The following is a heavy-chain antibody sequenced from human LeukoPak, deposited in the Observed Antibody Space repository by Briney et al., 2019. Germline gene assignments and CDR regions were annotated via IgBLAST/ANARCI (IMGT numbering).Heavy chain of an antibody. J-gene: IGHJ6*02. CDR1: GFTFSSYG. Sequence: GRSLRLSCAASGFTFSSYGMHWVRQAPGKGLEWVAVIWYDGSKKYYADSVKGRFTISRDNSKNTLYLQMNSLRAEDTAVYYCARGAYCSSTSCYKGLYYYYGMDVWGQRTTVTVSS. CDR3: ARGAYCSSTSCYKGLYYYYGMDV. V-gene: IGHV3-33*01. D-gene: IGHD2-2*02. CDR2: IWYDGSKK.